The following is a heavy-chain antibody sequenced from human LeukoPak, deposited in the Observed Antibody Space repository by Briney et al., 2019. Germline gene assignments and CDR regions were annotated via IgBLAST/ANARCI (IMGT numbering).Heavy chain of an antibody. CDR1: GFTFSSYA. CDR2: ISYDGSNK. D-gene: IGHD2-2*01. Sequence: PGGSLRLSCAASGFTFSSYAMHWVRQAPGKGLEWVAVISYDGSNKYYADSVKGRFTISRDNSKNTLYLQMNSLRAEDTAVYYCARDPAAFYYMDVWGKGTTVTVSS. CDR3: ARDPAAFYYMDV. V-gene: IGHV3-30-3*01. J-gene: IGHJ6*03.